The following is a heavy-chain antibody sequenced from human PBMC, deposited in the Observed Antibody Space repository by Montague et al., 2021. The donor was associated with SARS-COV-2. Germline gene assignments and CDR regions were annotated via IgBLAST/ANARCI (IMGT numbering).Heavy chain of an antibody. D-gene: IGHD4-11*01. J-gene: IGHJ3*01. Sequence: SLRLSCAASGFTVSNNYMSWVRQAPGKGLEWVSVIYSDVSTYYADSVKGRFTISRDNSKNTLYLQMNSLRAEDTAVYYCARVVTYAFDVWGQGTMVTVSS. V-gene: IGHV3-66*01. CDR3: ARVVTYAFDV. CDR1: GFTVSNNY. CDR2: IYSDVST.